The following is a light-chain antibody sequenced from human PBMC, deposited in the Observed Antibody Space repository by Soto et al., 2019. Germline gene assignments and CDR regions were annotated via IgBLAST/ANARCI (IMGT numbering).Light chain of an antibody. Sequence: EIVLTQYPCTLSLSLGDRATLSCRASQIVSSRFLAWYQQKPGQAPRLLMYGASSRATGIPERFSGTGSGTDFTLTINRLEPEDLAVYYCQQYGNPPHTFGGGTKLDI. CDR2: GAS. J-gene: IGKJ2*01. V-gene: IGKV3-20*01. CDR3: QQYGNPPHT. CDR1: QIVSSRF.